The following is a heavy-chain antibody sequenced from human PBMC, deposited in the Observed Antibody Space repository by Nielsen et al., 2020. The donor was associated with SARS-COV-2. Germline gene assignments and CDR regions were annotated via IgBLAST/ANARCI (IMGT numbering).Heavy chain of an antibody. V-gene: IGHV3-33*08. CDR3: ARDPHRYYYDSSGYYGDAFDI. J-gene: IGHJ3*02. D-gene: IGHD3-22*01. CDR2: IWYDGSNK. CDR1: GFNFSSYS. Sequence: GESLKISCAASGFNFSSYSMNWVRKDPGKGLEWVAVIWYDGSNKYYADSVKGRFTISRDNSKNSLYLQMNSLRAEDTAVYYCARDPHRYYYDSSGYYGDAFDIWGQGTMVTVSS.